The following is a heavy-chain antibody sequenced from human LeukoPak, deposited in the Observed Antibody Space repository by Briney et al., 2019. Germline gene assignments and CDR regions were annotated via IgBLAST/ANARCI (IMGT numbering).Heavy chain of an antibody. J-gene: IGHJ1*01. D-gene: IGHD5-18*01. CDR1: GFTFDDYA. Sequence: PGRSLRLSCAASGFTFDDYAMHWVRQAPGKGLEWVAVISYDGSNKYYADSVKGRFTISRDNSKNTLYLQMNSLRAEDTAVYYCAEDRYSYAFEYFQHWGQGTLVTVSS. CDR2: ISYDGSNK. CDR3: AEDRYSYAFEYFQH. V-gene: IGHV3-30*18.